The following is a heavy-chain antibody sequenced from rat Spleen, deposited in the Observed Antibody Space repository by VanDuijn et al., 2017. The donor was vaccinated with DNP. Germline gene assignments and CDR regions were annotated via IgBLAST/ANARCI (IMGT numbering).Heavy chain of an antibody. CDR3: ARHETIAPHWFAY. Sequence: EVQLVESGGGLVQPGRSLKLSCAASGFTFSDYAMAWVRQAPKKGLEWVATISYDGSRTYYRDSVKGRFTISRDNAKSTLYLQMDSLRSEDTATYYCARHETIAPHWFAYWGQGTLVTVSS. CDR2: ISYDGSRT. V-gene: IGHV5-17*01. D-gene: IGHD1-2*01. CDR1: GFTFSDYA. J-gene: IGHJ3*01.